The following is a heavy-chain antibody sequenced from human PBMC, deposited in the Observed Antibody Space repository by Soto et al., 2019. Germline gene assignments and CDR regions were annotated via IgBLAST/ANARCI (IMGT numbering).Heavy chain of an antibody. D-gene: IGHD6-13*01. CDR3: ARRQISPPTRGAASARGGMDV. CDR1: GFTFNNYG. CDR2: IWNDGNGY. J-gene: IGHJ6*02. V-gene: IGHV3-33*01. Sequence: QVQLVESGGGVVQPGRSLRLSCAASGFTFNNYGMHWVRQAPGKGLEWVAVIWNDGNGYFYANCVKGRFTISRDNSKNTLYLQMSSLRVEDTAVYYCARRQISPPTRGAASARGGMDVWGQGTTVTVSS.